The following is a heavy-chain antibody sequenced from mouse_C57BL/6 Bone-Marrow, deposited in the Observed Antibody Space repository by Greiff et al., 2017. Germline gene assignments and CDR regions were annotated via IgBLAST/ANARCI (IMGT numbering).Heavy chain of an antibody. CDR3: ARSASNYFDD. V-gene: IGHV1-52*01. CDR1: GYTFTSYW. D-gene: IGHD5-1*01. J-gene: IGHJ2*01. CDR2: IDPSDSET. Sequence: QVQLKQPGAELVRPGSSVKLSCKASGYTFTSYWMHWVKQRPIQGLEWIGNIDPSDSETHYNQKFKDKATLTVDKSSSTAYMQLSSLTSEDSAVYYCARSASNYFDDWGQGTTLTVSS.